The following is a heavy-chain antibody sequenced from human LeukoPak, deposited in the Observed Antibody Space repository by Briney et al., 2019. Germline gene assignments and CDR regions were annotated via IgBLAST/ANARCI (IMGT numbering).Heavy chain of an antibody. D-gene: IGHD6-19*01. CDR2: INHRGST. J-gene: IGHJ3*02. CDR3: ATYSTGFDI. Sequence: PSETLSLTCAVYGGSFSDYYWTWIRQPPGKGLECIGEINHRGSTHYNPSLKSRVTISVDTSKKQFSLKLSSVTAADTAVYYCATYSTGFDIWGQGTVVTVSS. CDR1: GGSFSDYY. V-gene: IGHV4-34*01.